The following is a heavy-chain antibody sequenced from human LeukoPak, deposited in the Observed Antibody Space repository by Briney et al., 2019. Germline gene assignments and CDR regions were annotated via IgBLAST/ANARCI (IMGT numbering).Heavy chain of an antibody. CDR1: GDSVSSNSAA. CDR3: VRGGHYAMDV. CDR2: TYYRSRWHE. V-gene: IGHV6-1*01. Sequence: SQTLSLTCVISGDSVSSNSAAWNWNRQSPSRGLEWLGRTYYRSRWHEDCAEFVKSRLTINPDTSKNQFSLQLNSVTPEDTAVYYCVRGGHYAMDVWGQGTTVTVSS. J-gene: IGHJ6*02.